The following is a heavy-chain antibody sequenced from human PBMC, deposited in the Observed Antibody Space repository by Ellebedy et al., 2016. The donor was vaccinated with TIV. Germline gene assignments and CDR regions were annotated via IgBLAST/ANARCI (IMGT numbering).Heavy chain of an antibody. V-gene: IGHV3-21*01. CDR1: GFTFSSYA. D-gene: IGHD4-17*01. CDR3: ARDSIDYCDNDCYYYFDN. Sequence: PGGSLRLSCAASGFTFSSYAMSWVRQAPGGGRAWVSSILSPGAYADYGDSVKGRFTVSRDNAKNSLYLQMNSLRSEDTAVYYCARDSIDYCDNDCYYYFDNWGQGALVTVSS. CDR2: ILSPGAYA. J-gene: IGHJ4*02.